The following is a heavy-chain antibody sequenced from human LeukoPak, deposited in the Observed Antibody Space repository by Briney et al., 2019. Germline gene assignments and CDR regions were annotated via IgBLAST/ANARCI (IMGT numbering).Heavy chain of an antibody. J-gene: IGHJ5*02. D-gene: IGHD3-3*01. CDR3: VHFWSGYST. CDR1: GGSFSGYY. V-gene: IGHV4-34*01. CDR2: INHSGST. Sequence: PSETLSLTCSVYGGSFSGYYWTWIRQPPGKGPEWIGEINHSGSTSYNPSLNSRVTISVDTSKNQFSLILSSVTAADTAVYYCVHFWSGYSTLGQGTLVTVSS.